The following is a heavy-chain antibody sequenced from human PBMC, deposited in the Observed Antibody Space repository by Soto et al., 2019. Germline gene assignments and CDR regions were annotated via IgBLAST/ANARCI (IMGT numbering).Heavy chain of an antibody. CDR2: IYYSGST. CDR3: ARSLQLVHRYFYY. CDR1: GGSISSDDYY. J-gene: IGHJ4*02. D-gene: IGHD6-13*01. Sequence: PSETLSLTCTVSGGSISSDDYYWSWVRQPPGKGLEWIGYIYYSGSTYYNPSLKSRVTISVDTSKNQFSLKLSSVTAADTAVYYCARSLQLVHRYFYYWGQGTLVTVSS. V-gene: IGHV4-30-4*01.